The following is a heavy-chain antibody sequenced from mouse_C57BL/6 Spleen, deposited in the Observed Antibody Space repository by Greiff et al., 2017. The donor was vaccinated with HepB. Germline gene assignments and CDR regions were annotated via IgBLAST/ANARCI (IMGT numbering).Heavy chain of an antibody. D-gene: IGHD2-10*01. J-gene: IGHJ2*01. V-gene: IGHV3-6*01. Sequence: EVKLQESGPGLVKPSQSLSLTCSVTGYSITSGYYWNWIRQFPGNILEWMGYISYDGSNNYNPSLKNRISITRDTSKNQFFLKLNSVTTEDTATYYCARETLHPYYFDYWGQGTTLTVSS. CDR2: ISYDGSN. CDR1: GYSITSGYY. CDR3: ARETLHPYYFDY.